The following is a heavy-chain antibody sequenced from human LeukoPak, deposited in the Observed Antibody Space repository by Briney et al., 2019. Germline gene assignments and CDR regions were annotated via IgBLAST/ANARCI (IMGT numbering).Heavy chain of an antibody. D-gene: IGHD1-26*01. Sequence: GASVKVSCKASGGTFSSYAISWVRQAPGQGLEWMGGIIPIFGTANYAQKFQGRVTITADESTSTAYMELSSLRSEDTAVYYCARDGLDKGATVWFDPWGQGTLVTVSS. CDR3: ARDGLDKGATVWFDP. CDR1: GGTFSSYA. CDR2: IIPIFGTA. V-gene: IGHV1-69*13. J-gene: IGHJ5*02.